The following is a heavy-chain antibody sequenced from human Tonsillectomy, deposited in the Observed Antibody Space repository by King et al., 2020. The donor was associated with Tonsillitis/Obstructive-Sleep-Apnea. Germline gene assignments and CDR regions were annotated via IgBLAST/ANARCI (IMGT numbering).Heavy chain of an antibody. J-gene: IGHJ5*02. V-gene: IGHV3-66*01. D-gene: IGHD5-18*01. CDR1: GFTVSRNY. CDR3: ARGRWIQLWHPFDP. Sequence: VQLVESGGGLVQPGGSLRLSCAASGFTVSRNYMSWVRQAPGKVLEWVSVIYSGGSTYYADSVKGRFTISRDNSQNTLYLQINSLRAEDTAVYYCARGRWIQLWHPFDPWGQGTLVTVSS. CDR2: IYSGGST.